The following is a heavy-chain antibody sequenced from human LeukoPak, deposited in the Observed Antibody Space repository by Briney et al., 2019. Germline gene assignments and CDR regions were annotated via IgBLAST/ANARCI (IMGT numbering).Heavy chain of an antibody. Sequence: GASVKVSFKASGNTFTGYYVNWVRQAPGQGLEWMGWMNLNSGGTYYAQKFQGRFTMTRDTSISTVYMELTRLRFDDTAVYYCAKTPLKAAASPGNWFDPWGQGTLVTVSS. V-gene: IGHV1-2*02. CDR1: GNTFTGYY. J-gene: IGHJ5*02. CDR2: MNLNSGGT. CDR3: AKTPLKAAASPGNWFDP. D-gene: IGHD2-15*01.